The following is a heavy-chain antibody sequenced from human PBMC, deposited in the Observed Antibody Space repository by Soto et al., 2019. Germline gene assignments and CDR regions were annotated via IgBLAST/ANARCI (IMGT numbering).Heavy chain of an antibody. CDR3: ARYFLRGRFFDS. CDR1: DGSFSSSYY. D-gene: IGHD3-10*01. CDR2: IYYSGHT. V-gene: IGHV4-39*01. Sequence: PSETLSLTCSVSDGSFSSSYYWGWLRQAPGKGLEWLGNIYYSGHTYYNPSLKSRFAMSVDTSKNQFSLTLTSVTAADTAVYYFARYFLRGRFFDSWGQGTLVTVPS. J-gene: IGHJ4*02.